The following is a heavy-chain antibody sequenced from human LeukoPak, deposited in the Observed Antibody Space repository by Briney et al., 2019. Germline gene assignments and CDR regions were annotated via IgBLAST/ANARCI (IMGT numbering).Heavy chain of an antibody. D-gene: IGHD6-19*01. CDR2: MNPNSGNT. Sequence: ASVKVSCKASGYTFTGSYIHWVRQAPGQGLEWMGWMNPNSGNTGYAQKFQGRVTMTRNTSISTAYMELSSLRSEDTAVYYCARDSSGWYHWFDPWGQGTLVTVSS. CDR3: ARDSSGWYHWFDP. V-gene: IGHV1-8*02. CDR1: GYTFTGSY. J-gene: IGHJ5*02.